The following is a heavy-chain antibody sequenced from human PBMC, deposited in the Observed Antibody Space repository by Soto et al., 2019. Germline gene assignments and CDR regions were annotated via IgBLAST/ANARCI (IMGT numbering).Heavy chain of an antibody. Sequence: LRLSCAASGFTFSGSAMHWVRQASVQGLEWVGRIRSKANSYATAYAASVKGRFTISRDDSKNTAYLQMNSLKTEDTAVYYCTRPHYDILTGYPRDYYYGMDVWGQGTTVTVSS. V-gene: IGHV3-73*01. D-gene: IGHD3-9*01. CDR3: TRPHYDILTGYPRDYYYGMDV. CDR1: GFTFSGSA. J-gene: IGHJ6*02. CDR2: IRSKANSYAT.